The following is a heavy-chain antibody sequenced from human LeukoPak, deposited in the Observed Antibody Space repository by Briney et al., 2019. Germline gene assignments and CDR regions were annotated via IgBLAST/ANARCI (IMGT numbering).Heavy chain of an antibody. CDR3: AKDGYRTPQIDY. J-gene: IGHJ4*02. D-gene: IGHD4-23*01. Sequence: GGSLRLSCAASGFTFSDYWMHWVRQAPGKGLEWVAVISYDGSNKYYADSVKGRFTISRDNSKNTLYLQMNSLRAEDTAVYYCAKDGYRTPQIDYWGQGTLVTVSS. CDR2: ISYDGSNK. V-gene: IGHV3-30*18. CDR1: GFTFSDYW.